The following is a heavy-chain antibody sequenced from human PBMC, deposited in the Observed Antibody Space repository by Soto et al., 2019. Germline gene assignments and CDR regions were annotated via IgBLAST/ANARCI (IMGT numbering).Heavy chain of an antibody. CDR3: ARPVGSGGWYFDL. J-gene: IGHJ2*01. V-gene: IGHV4-39*01. Sequence: QLQLQESGPGLVKPSETLSLTCTVSGGSISTSRYYWGWIRQPPGKGLEWIGSIFYSGTTYYNPSPKSRAPXSXNXXKTQSALKLTSVAAADTAVYSCARPVGSGGWYFDLWGRGTLVTVSS. CDR1: GGSISTSRYY. CDR2: IFYSGTT. D-gene: IGHD3-10*01.